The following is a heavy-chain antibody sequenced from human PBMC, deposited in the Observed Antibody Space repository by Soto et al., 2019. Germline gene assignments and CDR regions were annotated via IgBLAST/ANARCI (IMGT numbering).Heavy chain of an antibody. CDR1: GGTFSRYA. J-gene: IGHJ4*02. CDR3: ARGLYNGSSTDY. D-gene: IGHD1-26*01. CDR2: IIPIFGTS. V-gene: IGHV1-69*01. Sequence: QVQLVQSWAEVKKPGSSVKVSCKASGGTFSRYAISWLRQAPGQGLEWMGGIIPIFGTSNYAQKFQGRVTITADESTSTAYMELSSLRSEDTAVYYCARGLYNGSSTDYWGQGTLVTVSS.